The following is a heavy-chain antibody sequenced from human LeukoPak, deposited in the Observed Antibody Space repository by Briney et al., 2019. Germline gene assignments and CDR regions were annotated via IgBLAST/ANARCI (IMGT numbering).Heavy chain of an antibody. D-gene: IGHD5-18*01. CDR1: GFTVSLYY. CDR3: AGRVTGYSSGYVY. J-gene: IGHJ4*02. V-gene: IGHV3-53*01. CDR2: IYSGGPT. Sequence: GGSLRLSCAASGFTVSLYYMTWVRQAPGKGLEWVSVIYSGGPTYYADSVKGRFTISRDNSKNTVYLQMNNLRAEDTALYYCAGRVTGYSSGYVYWGQGTLVTVSS.